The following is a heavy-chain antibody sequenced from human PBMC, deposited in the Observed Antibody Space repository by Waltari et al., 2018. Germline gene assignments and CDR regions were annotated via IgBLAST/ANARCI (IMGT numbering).Heavy chain of an antibody. CDR2: IKQDGSER. J-gene: IGHJ4*02. Sequence: EVQLVESGGGLVQPGGSLRLSCAASGFTFSSYWMSWVRQAPGKGLEWVANIKQDGSERYYADSVKGRFTISRDNAKNSLYLQMDSLRSDDTAVYYCARDSGSYHRLFDYWGQGTLVTVSS. CDR1: GFTFSSYW. V-gene: IGHV3-7*03. CDR3: ARDSGSYHRLFDY. D-gene: IGHD1-26*01.